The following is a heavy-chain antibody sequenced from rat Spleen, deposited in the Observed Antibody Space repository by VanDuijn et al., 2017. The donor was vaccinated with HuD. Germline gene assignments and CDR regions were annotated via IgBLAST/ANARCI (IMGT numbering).Heavy chain of an antibody. CDR2: ISYDGSST. Sequence: EVQLVESGGGLVQPGRSMKLSCAASGFTFSNYYMAWVRQAPKKGLEWVATISYDGSSTNYRDSVKGRFTISRDNAKSTLYLQMDSLRSEDTATYYCPVLRSSYWYFDFWGPGTMVTVSS. CDR1: GFTFSNYY. V-gene: IGHV5-7*01. CDR3: PVLRSSYWYFDF. J-gene: IGHJ1*01.